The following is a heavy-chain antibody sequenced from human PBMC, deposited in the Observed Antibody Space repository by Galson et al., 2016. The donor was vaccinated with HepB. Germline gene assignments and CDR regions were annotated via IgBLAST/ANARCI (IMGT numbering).Heavy chain of an antibody. Sequence: SLRLSCAASGFTFSNYAMSWVRQAPGKGLEWVGFIRSNPFGGTTEYAASVKGRFTISRDDSKSIAYLQMNSLKTEDTAVYYCTRGPTQYYSDSSGYYLFDFWGQGTLVTVSS. D-gene: IGHD3-22*01. V-gene: IGHV3-49*04. CDR2: IRSNPFGGTT. J-gene: IGHJ4*02. CDR1: GFTFSNYA. CDR3: TRGPTQYYSDSSGYYLFDF.